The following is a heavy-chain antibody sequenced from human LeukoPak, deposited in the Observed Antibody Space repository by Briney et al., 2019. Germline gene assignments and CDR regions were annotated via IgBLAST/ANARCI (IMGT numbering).Heavy chain of an antibody. Sequence: SETLSPTCTVSGGSIISTTYYWGWIRQPPGKGLEWIASIYYSGSPYYNPSLKSRVTISVDTSKNQFSLKLSSVTAADTAVYYCARDLRSGYGSGSEYYYYYYMDVWGKGTTVTVSS. CDR2: IYYSGSP. V-gene: IGHV4-39*07. D-gene: IGHD3-10*01. J-gene: IGHJ6*03. CDR1: GGSIISTTYY. CDR3: ARDLRSGYGSGSEYYYYYYMDV.